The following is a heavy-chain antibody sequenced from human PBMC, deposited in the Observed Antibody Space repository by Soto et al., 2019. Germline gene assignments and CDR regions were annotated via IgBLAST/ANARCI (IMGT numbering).Heavy chain of an antibody. CDR3: AKDPLYYYDSSGYYGPFDY. CDR1: GFTFSSYA. J-gene: IGHJ4*02. Sequence: GGSLRLSCAASGFTFSSYAMSWVRQAPGKGLEWVSAISGSGGSTYYADSVKGRFTISRGNSKNTLYLQMNSLRAEDTAVYYCAKDPLYYYDSSGYYGPFDYWGQGTLVTVSS. V-gene: IGHV3-23*01. CDR2: ISGSGGST. D-gene: IGHD3-22*01.